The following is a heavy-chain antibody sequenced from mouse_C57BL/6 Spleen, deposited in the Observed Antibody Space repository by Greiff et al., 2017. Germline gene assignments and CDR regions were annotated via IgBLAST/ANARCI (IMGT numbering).Heavy chain of an antibody. CDR1: GYTFTSYW. CDR2: IDPSDSYT. D-gene: IGHD2-4*01. V-gene: IGHV1-50*01. CDR3: AISGDYGFAY. J-gene: IGHJ3*01. Sequence: QVQLQQPGAELVKPGASVKLSCKASGYTFTSYWMQWVKQRPGQGLEWIGEIDPSDSYTNYNQKFKGKATLTVDTSSSTAYMQLSSLTSEDSAVYYCAISGDYGFAYWGQGTLVTVSA.